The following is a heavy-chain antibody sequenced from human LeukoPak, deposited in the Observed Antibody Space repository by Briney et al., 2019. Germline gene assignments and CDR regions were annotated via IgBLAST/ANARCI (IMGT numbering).Heavy chain of an antibody. CDR3: ARESYGGSSEFDY. Sequence: PGGSLRLSCAASGFTFTSYAMHWVRQAPGKGLEWVSCISSSSSYIYYADSVKGRFTIYRDKAKNSLYLQMNSLRVEDTAVYYCARESYGGSSEFDYWGRGTLVTVSS. V-gene: IGHV3-21*01. CDR1: GFTFTSYA. D-gene: IGHD4-23*01. CDR2: ISSSSSYI. J-gene: IGHJ4*02.